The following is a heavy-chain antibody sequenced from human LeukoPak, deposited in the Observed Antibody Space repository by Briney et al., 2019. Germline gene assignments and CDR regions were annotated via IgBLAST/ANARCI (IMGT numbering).Heavy chain of an antibody. V-gene: IGHV3-74*01. CDR3: ARGGITSMDDC. Sequence: GGSLRLSCAASGFTFSNYWMHWVRQAPGKGPVWVSRINSDGSATTYADSVKGRFTISRDNARTTLYLQMDSLRAEDTAVYYCARGGITSMDDCWGQGTLVTVSS. CDR1: GFTFSNYW. CDR2: INSDGSAT. J-gene: IGHJ4*02. D-gene: IGHD5-18*01.